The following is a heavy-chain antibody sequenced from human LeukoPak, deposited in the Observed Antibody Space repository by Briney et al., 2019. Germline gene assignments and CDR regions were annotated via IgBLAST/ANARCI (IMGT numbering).Heavy chain of an antibody. D-gene: IGHD6-6*01. Sequence: GGSLRLSCAASGFTFSSFAVTWVRQAPGKGLEWVASLSGTRDSRGAIYADSVKGRFTISRDDSKSTLFLRMNRLTAEDTAIYYCAKTRSSSSHYFYFMDVWAKGVTVTVSS. CDR3: AKTRSSSSHYFYFMDV. V-gene: IGHV3-23*01. CDR2: LSGTRDSRGA. CDR1: GFTFSSFA. J-gene: IGHJ6*03.